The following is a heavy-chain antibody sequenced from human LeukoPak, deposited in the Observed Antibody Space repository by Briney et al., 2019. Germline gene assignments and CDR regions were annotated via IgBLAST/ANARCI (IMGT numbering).Heavy chain of an antibody. CDR3: ARGLPPVMKYYFDY. J-gene: IGHJ4*02. D-gene: IGHD4-11*01. Sequence: PGGSLRLSCAASGFTFNSYGMHWVRQAPGKGLEWVAVMWYDGSNKYYADSVKGRFTISRDDSKNTPYLQMNSLRAEDTPMYYCARGLPPVMKYYFDYWGQGTLVTVSS. CDR1: GFTFNSYG. V-gene: IGHV3-33*01. CDR2: MWYDGSNK.